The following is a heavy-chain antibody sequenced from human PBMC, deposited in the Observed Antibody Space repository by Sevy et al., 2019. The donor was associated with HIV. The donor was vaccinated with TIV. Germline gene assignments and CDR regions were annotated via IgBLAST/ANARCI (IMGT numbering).Heavy chain of an antibody. CDR2: VSSSSSTI. J-gene: IGHJ4*02. CDR1: GFTFSSYS. Sequence: GGSLRLSCAASGFTFSSYSMNWVRQAPVKGLEWVSYVSSSSSTIDYADSVKGRFTISRDNAKNSLYLQMNSLRAEDTAVYYCARGVVPAAIHRPYYFDYWGQGTLVTVSS. D-gene: IGHD2-2*01. V-gene: IGHV3-48*01. CDR3: ARGVVPAAIHRPYYFDY.